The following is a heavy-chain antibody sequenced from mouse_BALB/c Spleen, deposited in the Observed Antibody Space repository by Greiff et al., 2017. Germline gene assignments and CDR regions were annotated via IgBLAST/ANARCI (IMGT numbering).Heavy chain of an antibody. CDR3: ASDGSIDY. J-gene: IGHJ2*01. V-gene: IGHV1-63*02. D-gene: IGHD1-1*01. CDR2: IYPGGGYT. CDR1: GYTFTNYW. Sequence: QVQLKESGAELVRPGTSVKISCKASGYTFTNYWLGWVKQRPGHGLEWIGDIYPGGGYTNYNEKFKGKATLTADTSSSTAYMQLSSLTSEDSAVYFCASDGSIDYWGQGTTLTVSS.